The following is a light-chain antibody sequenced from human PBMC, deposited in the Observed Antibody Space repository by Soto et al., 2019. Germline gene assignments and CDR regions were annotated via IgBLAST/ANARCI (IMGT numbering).Light chain of an antibody. CDR2: DVS. CDR3: SSYTSTNTVI. CDR1: RNDVGGHNS. Sequence: QSALTQPASVSGSPGQSITISCTGSRNDVGGHNSVAWYQQHPGKAPKLMICDVSNRPSGVSNRFSGSKSGNTASLTISGLQTEDEADYYCSSYTSTNTVIFGGGTKVTVL. V-gene: IGLV2-14*03. J-gene: IGLJ2*01.